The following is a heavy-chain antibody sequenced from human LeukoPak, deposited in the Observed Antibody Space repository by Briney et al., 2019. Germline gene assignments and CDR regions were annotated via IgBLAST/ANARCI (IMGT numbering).Heavy chain of an antibody. D-gene: IGHD1-26*01. CDR3: ARGASGDNWLDP. V-gene: IGHV1-18*01. Sequence: ASVKVSCTASGYTFTSYGINWVRQAPGQGLEWMGWISAYNGNTNYAQKLQGRVTMTTDTSTSTAYMELRSLRSDDTAVYYCARGASGDNWLDPWGQGTLVTVSS. CDR1: GYTFTSYG. CDR2: ISAYNGNT. J-gene: IGHJ5*02.